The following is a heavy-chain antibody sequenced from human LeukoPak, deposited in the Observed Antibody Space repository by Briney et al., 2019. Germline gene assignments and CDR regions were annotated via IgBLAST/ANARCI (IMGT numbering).Heavy chain of an antibody. V-gene: IGHV3-73*01. CDR3: TRYGDYDFWSGYYISRAYAFDI. Sequence: GGSLRLSCAASGFTFSGSAMHWVRQASGKGLEWVGRIRSKANSYATAYAASVKGRFTISRDDSKNTAYLQMNSLKTEDTAVYYCTRYGDYDFWSGYYISRAYAFDIWGQGTMVTVSS. CDR1: GFTFSGSA. D-gene: IGHD3-3*01. J-gene: IGHJ3*02. CDR2: IRSKANSYAT.